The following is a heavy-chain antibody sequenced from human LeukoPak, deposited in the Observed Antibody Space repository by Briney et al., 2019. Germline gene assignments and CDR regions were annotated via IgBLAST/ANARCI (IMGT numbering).Heavy chain of an antibody. CDR2: ISSSSSYI. CDR3: AKDLFPAARRHDFDY. J-gene: IGHJ4*02. Sequence: GGSLRLSCAASGFTFSSYSMNWVRQAPGKGLEWVSSISSSSSYIYYADSVKGRFTISRDNSKNTLYLQMNSLRAEDTAVYYCAKDLFPAARRHDFDYWGQGTLVTVSS. D-gene: IGHD6-6*01. CDR1: GFTFSSYS. V-gene: IGHV3-21*04.